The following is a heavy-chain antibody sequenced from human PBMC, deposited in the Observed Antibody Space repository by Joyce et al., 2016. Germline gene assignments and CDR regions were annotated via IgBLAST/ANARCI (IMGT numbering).Heavy chain of an antibody. CDR2: ISRDNTYI. V-gene: IGHV3-21*01. Sequence: EVQLVESGGGLVKPGESLRLSCTASGFIFSSYSMTWVRQAPGKGLEWCSSISRDNTYIFHADSVKGRFTISRDNARNSLYLQMNSLRAEDTAVYYCARDVLTTVTKAYGYWGQGTLVAVSS. CDR1: GFIFSSYS. CDR3: ARDVLTTVTKAYGY. J-gene: IGHJ4*02. D-gene: IGHD4-11*01.